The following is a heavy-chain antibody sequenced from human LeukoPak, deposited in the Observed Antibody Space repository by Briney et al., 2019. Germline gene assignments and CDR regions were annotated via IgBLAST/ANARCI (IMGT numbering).Heavy chain of an antibody. CDR1: GFTFSSYA. CDR2: ISGSGGST. V-gene: IGHV3-23*01. D-gene: IGHD2-2*02. Sequence: PGGSLRLSCAASGFTFSSYAMSWVRQAPGKGLEWVSAISGSGGSTYYADSVKGRFTISRDNSKNTLYLQMNSLRAEDTAVYCCAKDKEPRAYCSSTSCYRGLDYWGQGTLVTVSS. J-gene: IGHJ4*02. CDR3: AKDKEPRAYCSSTSCYRGLDY.